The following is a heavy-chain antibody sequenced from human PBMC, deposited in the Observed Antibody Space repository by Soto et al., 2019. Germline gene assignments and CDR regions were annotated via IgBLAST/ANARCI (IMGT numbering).Heavy chain of an antibody. D-gene: IGHD2-21*02. CDR3: ARRALPQGISGACYKDGFWDY. V-gene: IGHV4-31*03. CDR2: IYYSGTT. J-gene: IGHJ4*02. CDR1: GGSVSSGGYY. Sequence: SETLSLTCTVSGGSVSSGGYYWSWIRQHPGPGLEWIGYIYYSGTTYFNPSLKSRASISLDTSKNEFSLKLTSVTAAATAVYFCARRALPQGISGACYKDGFWDYWGQGALVTVSS.